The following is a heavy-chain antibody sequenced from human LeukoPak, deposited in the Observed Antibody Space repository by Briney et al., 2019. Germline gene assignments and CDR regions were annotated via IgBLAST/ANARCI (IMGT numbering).Heavy chain of an antibody. CDR2: INPGGSDT. D-gene: IGHD6-6*01. CDR1: EYTFNNYW. CDR3: ARRQQLGFDY. V-gene: IGHV5-51*01. J-gene: IGHJ4*02. Sequence: GESLKISCKGSEYTFNNYWIGWVRQMPGKGLEWMGIINPGGSDTKYGPSFQGQVTISADKSISTAYLQWSSLKASDTAMYYCARRQQLGFDYWGQGTLVTVSS.